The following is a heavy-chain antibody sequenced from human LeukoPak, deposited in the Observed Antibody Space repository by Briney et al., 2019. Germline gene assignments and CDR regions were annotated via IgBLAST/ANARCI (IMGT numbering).Heavy chain of an antibody. D-gene: IGHD6-19*01. CDR3: ARVPSGYSSGWYPDY. CDR2: ISSGSGYI. V-gene: IGHV3-21*01. CDR1: GFTFSTYT. Sequence: GGSLRLSCTASGFTFSTYTMNRVRQAPGKGLEWVSSISSGSGYINYADSVTGRFTISRDNAKNSLYLQMNSLRAEDTAVYYCARVPSGYSSGWYPDYWGQGTLVPVSS. J-gene: IGHJ4*02.